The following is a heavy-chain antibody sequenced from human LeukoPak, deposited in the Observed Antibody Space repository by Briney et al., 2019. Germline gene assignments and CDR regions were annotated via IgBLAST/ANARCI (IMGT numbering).Heavy chain of an antibody. CDR1: GYTLTELS. Sequence: ASVKVSCKVSGYTLTELSMHWVRQAPGKGLEWMGGFDPEDGETIYAQKFQGRVTMTRDTSISTAYMELSRLRSDDTAVYYCASLPLGYCSSTSCFYVWGKGTTVTVSS. CDR2: FDPEDGET. D-gene: IGHD2-2*01. CDR3: ASLPLGYCSSTSCFYV. V-gene: IGHV1-24*01. J-gene: IGHJ6*04.